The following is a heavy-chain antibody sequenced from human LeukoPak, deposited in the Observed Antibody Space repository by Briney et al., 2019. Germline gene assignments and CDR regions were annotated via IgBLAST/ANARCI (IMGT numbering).Heavy chain of an antibody. CDR3: ARGEAVAALTRLPN. V-gene: IGHV1-8*01. CDR2: MNPNSGNT. CDR1: GYTFTSYD. Sequence: ASVKVSCKASGYTFTSYDINWVRQATGQGLEWMGWMNPNSGNTGYAQRFQGRVTMTRNTSISTAYMELSSLRSEDTAVYYCARGEAVAALTRLPNWGQGTLVTVSS. D-gene: IGHD6-19*01. J-gene: IGHJ4*02.